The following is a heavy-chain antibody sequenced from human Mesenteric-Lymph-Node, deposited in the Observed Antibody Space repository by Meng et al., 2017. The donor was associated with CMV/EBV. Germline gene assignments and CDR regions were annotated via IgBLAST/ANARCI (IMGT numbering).Heavy chain of an antibody. CDR3: ARTVAAIPLHFDY. CDR1: GSPLSTAGVG. V-gene: IGHV2-5*01. Sequence: FSGSPLSTAGVGGTWIRQPPGKALEWLALIYWNDDKHYSPSLKSRLTITKDTSKNQVVLKMTNMNPVDTGTYYCARTVAAIPLHFDYWGQGTLVTVSS. D-gene: IGHD5-12*01. CDR2: IYWNDDK. J-gene: IGHJ4*02.